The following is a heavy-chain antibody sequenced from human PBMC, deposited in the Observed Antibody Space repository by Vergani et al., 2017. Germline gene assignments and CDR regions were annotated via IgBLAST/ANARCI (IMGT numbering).Heavy chain of an antibody. CDR1: GGSISSSRSY. CDR2: IYYSGST. J-gene: IGHJ2*01. V-gene: IGHV4-39*01. Sequence: QLQLQESGPGLVKPSETLSLTCTVSGGSISSSRSYWGWIRQTPGKGLDWIGSIYYSGSTYYNPSLKSRVTISVDTSKNQFSLNLSSVTAADTAVYYCGRHPTYGSGKYFDLWGRGTLVTVSS. CDR3: GRHPTYGSGKYFDL. D-gene: IGHD3-10*01.